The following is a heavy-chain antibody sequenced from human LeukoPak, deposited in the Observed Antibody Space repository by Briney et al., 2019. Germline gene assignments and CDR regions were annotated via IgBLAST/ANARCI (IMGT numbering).Heavy chain of an antibody. J-gene: IGHJ4*02. CDR3: ARDATISVGDYYDY. CDR1: GFTVSSNY. Sequence: GGSLRLSCAASGFTVSSNYMNWVRQDPGKGLEWVSVIYRGGTTYYADSVKGRFSISRDNSKNTLYLQMNSLRAEDTAVYYCARDATISVGDYYDYWGQGTLVTVSS. D-gene: IGHD1/OR15-1a*01. CDR2: IYRGGTT. V-gene: IGHV3-66*01.